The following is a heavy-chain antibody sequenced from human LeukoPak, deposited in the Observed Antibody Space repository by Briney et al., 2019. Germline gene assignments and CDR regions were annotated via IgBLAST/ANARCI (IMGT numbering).Heavy chain of an antibody. D-gene: IGHD2/OR15-2a*01. CDR2: IYHSGST. J-gene: IGHJ3*02. V-gene: IGHV4-4*02. Sequence: QASGTLSLTCAVSGGSISSSNWWSWVRQPPGKGLEWIGEIYHSGSTNYNPSLKSRVTISVDTSKNQFSLKLSSVTAADTAVYYCARHFFVGAEDAFDIRGQGTMVTVSS. CDR1: GGSISSSNW. CDR3: ARHFFVGAEDAFDI.